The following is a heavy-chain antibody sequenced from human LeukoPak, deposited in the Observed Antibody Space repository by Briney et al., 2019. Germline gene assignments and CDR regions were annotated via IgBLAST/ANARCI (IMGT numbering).Heavy chain of an antibody. D-gene: IGHD1-26*01. V-gene: IGHV3-11*04. J-gene: IGHJ4*02. CDR1: GFTFSDYY. Sequence: PGGSLXLSCAASGFTFSDYYMSWVRQAPGKGLEGVSYISSSGSTIYYADSVKGRFTISRDNAKNSLYLQMNSLRAEDTAVYYCARVAYPIVGAFDYWGQGTLVTVSS. CDR3: ARVAYPIVGAFDY. CDR2: ISSSGSTI.